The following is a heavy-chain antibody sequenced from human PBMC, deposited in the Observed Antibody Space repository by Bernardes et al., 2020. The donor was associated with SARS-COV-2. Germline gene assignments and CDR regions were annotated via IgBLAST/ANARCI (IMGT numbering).Heavy chain of an antibody. J-gene: IGHJ4*02. Sequence: SETLSPTCAVSDDAISSGSFYWTWIRQPAGQGLEWVGRISASGSTHYNPSLKSRVTMSVDTSKNQFSLKLTSVTAADTAVYYCARDGRISVPGTDYFGFWGQGILVTVSS. CDR2: ISASGST. V-gene: IGHV4-61*02. CDR1: DDAISSGSFY. D-gene: IGHD6-19*01. CDR3: ARDGRISVPGTDYFGF.